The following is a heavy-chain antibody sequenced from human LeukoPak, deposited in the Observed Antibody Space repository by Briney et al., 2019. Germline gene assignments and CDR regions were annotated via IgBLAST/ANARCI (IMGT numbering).Heavy chain of an antibody. CDR1: GYTFTGYY. CDR2: INPNTGGT. J-gene: IGHJ6*03. CDR3: AKSDGQTGFYYYYYYMDV. D-gene: IGHD3-10*01. Sequence: ASVKVSCKASGYTFTGYYMHWVRQAPGQGLEWMGWINPNTGGTNYAQKFQGRVTMTRDTSISTAYMELSRLRSDDTAVYYCAKSDGQTGFYYYYYYMDVWGKGTTVTVSS. V-gene: IGHV1-2*02.